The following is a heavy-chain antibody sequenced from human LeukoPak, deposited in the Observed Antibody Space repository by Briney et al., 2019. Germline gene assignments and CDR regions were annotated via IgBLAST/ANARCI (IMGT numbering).Heavy chain of an antibody. Sequence: ASVKVSCKASGGTFSSYAISWVRQAPGQGLEWMGGIIPIFGTANYAQKFQGRVTITTDESTSTAYMELSSLRSEGTAVYYCARGGDYGDPWDYWGQGTLVTVSS. CDR3: ARGGDYGDPWDY. D-gene: IGHD4-17*01. V-gene: IGHV1-69*05. J-gene: IGHJ4*02. CDR2: IIPIFGTA. CDR1: GGTFSSYA.